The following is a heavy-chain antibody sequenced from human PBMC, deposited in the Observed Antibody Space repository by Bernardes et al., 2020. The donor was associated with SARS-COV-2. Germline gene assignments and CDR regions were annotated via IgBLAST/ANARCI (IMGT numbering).Heavy chain of an antibody. Sequence: GGSLRLSCAASGFTFSSYGMHWVRQAPGKGLEWVAVIWYDGSNKYYADSVKGRFTISRDNSKNTLYLQMNSLRAEDTAVYYCARDCSSTSCPLGNDPDAFDIWGQGTMVTVSS. D-gene: IGHD2-2*01. J-gene: IGHJ3*02. CDR3: ARDCSSTSCPLGNDPDAFDI. CDR1: GFTFSSYG. V-gene: IGHV3-33*08. CDR2: IWYDGSNK.